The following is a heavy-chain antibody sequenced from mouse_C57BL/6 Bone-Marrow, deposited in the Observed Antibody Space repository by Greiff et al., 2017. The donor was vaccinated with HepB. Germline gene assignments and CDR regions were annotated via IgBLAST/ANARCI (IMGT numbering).Heavy chain of an antibody. Sequence: DVMLVESGGGLVKPGGSLKLSCAASGFTFSDYGMHWVRQAPEKGLEWVAYISSGSSTIYYADTVKGRFTISRDNAKNTLFLQMTSLRSEDTAMYYCARALRLPYYYAMDDWGQGTSVTVSS. CDR3: ARALRLPYYYAMDD. J-gene: IGHJ4*01. V-gene: IGHV5-17*01. CDR1: GFTFSDYG. D-gene: IGHD3-2*02. CDR2: ISSGSSTI.